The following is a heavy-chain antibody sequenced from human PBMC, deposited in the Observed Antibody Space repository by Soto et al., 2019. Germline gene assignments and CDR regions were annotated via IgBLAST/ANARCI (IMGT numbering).Heavy chain of an antibody. CDR2: ISTYNANT. CDR1: GYTFTSYG. J-gene: IGHJ4*02. Sequence: GASVKVSCKASGYTFTSYGISWVRQAPGQGLEWVGWISTYNANTNYAQKLQGRVTMTTDTSTSTAYLELRSLRSDDTAVYYCARDVQYSSGWWLDYWGQGILVTVSS. V-gene: IGHV1-18*01. D-gene: IGHD6-19*01. CDR3: ARDVQYSSGWWLDY.